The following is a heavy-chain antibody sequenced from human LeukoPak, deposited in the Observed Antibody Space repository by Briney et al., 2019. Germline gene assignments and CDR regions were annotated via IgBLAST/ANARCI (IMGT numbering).Heavy chain of an antibody. CDR3: AKDLLGWSFDY. V-gene: IGHV3-23*01. CDR1: GFFFSGND. D-gene: IGHD2-15*01. CDR2: IGSDVRT. J-gene: IGHJ4*02. Sequence: GGSLRLSCEASGFFFSGNDMSWVRQAPGKGLEWVSGIGSDVRTHYANSVKGRFTISRDNSKNTMYLQMNFLRAEDTAVYYCAKDLLGWSFDYWGQGTLVTVSS.